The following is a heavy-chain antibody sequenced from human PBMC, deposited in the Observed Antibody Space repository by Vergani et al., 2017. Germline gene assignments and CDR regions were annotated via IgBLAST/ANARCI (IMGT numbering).Heavy chain of an antibody. D-gene: IGHD3-3*01. J-gene: IGHJ5*02. Sequence: QVQLQESGPGLVKPSETLSLTCTVSGGSVSSSSYYWGWIRQPPGKGLEWIGSIYYSGSTYYNPSLKSRVTISVDTSKNQFSLKLSSVTAADTAVYYCARRIYDFWSGSNWFDPWGQGTLVTVSS. CDR1: GGSVSSSSYY. CDR2: IYYSGST. V-gene: IGHV4-39*07. CDR3: ARRIYDFWSGSNWFDP.